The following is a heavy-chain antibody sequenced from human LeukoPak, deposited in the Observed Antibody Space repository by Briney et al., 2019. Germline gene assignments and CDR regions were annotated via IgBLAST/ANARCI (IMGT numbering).Heavy chain of an antibody. D-gene: IGHD5-12*01. Sequence: GGSLRLSCAASGFTFDDYGMSWGRQAPGKGLEWVSGINWSGVITVYADSVKGRFTISRDNAKNSLYLQTNSLRADDTALYHCAAHSGYASSNFDHWGQGALVTVSS. CDR1: GFTFDDYG. CDR2: INWSGVIT. V-gene: IGHV3-20*01. J-gene: IGHJ4*02. CDR3: AAHSGYASSNFDH.